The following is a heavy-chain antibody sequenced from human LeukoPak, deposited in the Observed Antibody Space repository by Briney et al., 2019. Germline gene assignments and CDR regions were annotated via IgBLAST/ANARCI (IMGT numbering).Heavy chain of an antibody. J-gene: IGHJ4*02. CDR2: IYHSGST. CDR1: GYSISSGYY. CDR3: AIVVVPAAIPRSN. V-gene: IGHV4-38-2*01. D-gene: IGHD2-2*01. Sequence: SETLSLTCAVSGYSISSGYYWGWIRPPPEKGVEGIGIIYHSGSTYYNPSLKSRVTISVDTSKNLFSLKLSSVTAAGTAVYYGAIVVVPAAIPRSNWGQGTLLSVSS.